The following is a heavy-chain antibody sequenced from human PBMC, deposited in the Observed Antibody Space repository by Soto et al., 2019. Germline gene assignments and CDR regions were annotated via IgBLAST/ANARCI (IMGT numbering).Heavy chain of an antibody. CDR1: GGTFSSYA. J-gene: IGHJ6*03. CDR3: ARGIAAAGTSYYYYYYMDV. CDR2: IIPIFGIA. Sequence: ASVKVSCKASGGTFSSYAISWVRQAPGQGLEWMGGIIPIFGIANYAQKFQGRVTITADKSTSTAYMELSSLRAEDTAVYYCARGIAAAGTSYYYYYYMDVWGKGTTVTVSS. D-gene: IGHD6-13*01. V-gene: IGHV1-69*10.